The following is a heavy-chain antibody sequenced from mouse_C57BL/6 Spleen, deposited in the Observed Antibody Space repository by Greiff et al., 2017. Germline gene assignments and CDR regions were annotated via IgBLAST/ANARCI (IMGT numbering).Heavy chain of an antibody. J-gene: IGHJ2*01. CDR1: GYTFTDYN. Sequence: EVQLQQSGPELVKPGASVKMSCKASGYTFTDYNMHWVKQSHGKSLEWIGDINPNNGGTSYNQKFKGKATLTVNKSSSTAYMELRSLTSDDAAVYDSARQLRLPPYYFDYWGQGTTRTVSS. CDR2: INPNNGGT. V-gene: IGHV1-22*01. CDR3: ARQLRLPPYYFDY. D-gene: IGHD3-2*02.